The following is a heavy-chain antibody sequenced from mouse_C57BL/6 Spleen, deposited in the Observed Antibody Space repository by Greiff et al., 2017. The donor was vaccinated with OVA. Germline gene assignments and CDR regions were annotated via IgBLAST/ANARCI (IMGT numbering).Heavy chain of an antibody. CDR1: GYTFTSYW. D-gene: IGHD2-5*01. V-gene: IGHV1-61*01. J-gene: IGHJ2*01. CDR2: IYPSDSET. Sequence: VQLQQPGAELVRPGSSVKLSCKASGYTFTSYWMDWVKQRPGQGLEWIGNIYPSDSETHYNQKFKDKATLTVDKSSSTAYMQLSSLTSEDSAVYYCAREAYYSNYFDYWGKGTTLTVAS. CDR3: AREAYYSNYFDY.